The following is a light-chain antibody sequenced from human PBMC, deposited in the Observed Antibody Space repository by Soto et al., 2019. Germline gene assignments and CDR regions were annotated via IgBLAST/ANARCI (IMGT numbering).Light chain of an antibody. CDR1: SSDVGGYNY. CDR3: SSYAASDNFVV. V-gene: IGLV2-14*01. J-gene: IGLJ2*01. CDR2: EVS. Sequence: QSVLTQPASVSGSPGQSITISCTGTSSDVGGYNYVSWYQHHPGKAPKLMIYEVSYRPSGVSSRFSGSKSGNTASLTVSGLQAEDEADYYCSSYAASDNFVVFGGGTKLTVL.